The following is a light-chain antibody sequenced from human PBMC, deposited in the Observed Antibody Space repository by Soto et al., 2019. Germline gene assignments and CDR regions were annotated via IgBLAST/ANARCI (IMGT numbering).Light chain of an antibody. Sequence: QSVVTQSPSASGTPGPRDTISCSGSASTIGRNYVYWYQQLPGTAPKLLIYRNSQRPSGVPDRFSGSKSGTSASLAISGLRSEDEADYYCAAWDDNLSGLYVFGAGTKVTVL. V-gene: IGLV1-47*01. CDR1: ASTIGRNY. CDR3: AAWDDNLSGLYV. CDR2: RNS. J-gene: IGLJ1*01.